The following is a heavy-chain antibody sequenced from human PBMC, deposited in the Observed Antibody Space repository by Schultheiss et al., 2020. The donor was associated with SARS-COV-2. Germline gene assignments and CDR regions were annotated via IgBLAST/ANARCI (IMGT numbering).Heavy chain of an antibody. D-gene: IGHD2-15*01. CDR1: GFTFSGYW. J-gene: IGHJ3*02. CDR2: IKHDGSKI. V-gene: IGHV3-7*01. CDR3: ARWYRDAFDI. Sequence: GESLKISCAASGFTFSGYWMSWVRQAPGKGLEWVANIKHDGSKIHYVDSVKGRFTISRDNAKNTLYLQMNSLRAGDTAVYYCARWYRDAFDIWGQGTMVTVSS.